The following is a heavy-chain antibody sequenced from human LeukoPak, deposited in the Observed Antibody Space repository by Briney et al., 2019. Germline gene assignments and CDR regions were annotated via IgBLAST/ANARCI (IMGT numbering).Heavy chain of an antibody. J-gene: IGHJ4*02. CDR3: ARVLWNGDYPRFDY. CDR2: ITTGSDTS. CDR1: GFTFSSYS. D-gene: IGHD4-17*01. Sequence: PGGSLRLSCAASGFTFSSYSMNWVRQAPGKGLEWVSYITTGSDTSYYADSVKGRFTISRDNAKNSVYLQMNSLRGEDTAVYYCARVLWNGDYPRFDYWGQGTLVTVSS. V-gene: IGHV3-48*01.